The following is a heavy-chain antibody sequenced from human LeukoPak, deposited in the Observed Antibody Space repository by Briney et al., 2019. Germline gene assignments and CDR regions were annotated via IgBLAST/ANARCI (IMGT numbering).Heavy chain of an antibody. CDR1: GFTFTDYY. Sequence: GGSLRLPCAASGFTFTDYYMNWIRQAPGKGLEWISYISTSGTTIYPADPVKGRFTISRDNAKNSLYLQMNSLRAEDTAVYYCARPPGYCSGGSCYFDPWGQGTLVTVSS. V-gene: IGHV3-11*04. J-gene: IGHJ5*02. CDR2: ISTSGTTI. CDR3: ARPPGYCSGGSCYFDP. D-gene: IGHD2-15*01.